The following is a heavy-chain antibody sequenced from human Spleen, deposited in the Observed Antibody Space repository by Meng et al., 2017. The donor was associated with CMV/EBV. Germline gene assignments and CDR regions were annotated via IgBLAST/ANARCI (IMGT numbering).Heavy chain of an antibody. V-gene: IGHV4-61*01. J-gene: IGHJ4*02. CDR1: GDSVTSESYY. CDR3: AREFGPRYFDY. Sequence: GSLRLSCTVSGDSVTSESYYWSWIRQPPGKGLEWIGYIYHSGRTNYSPSLKSRVIISVDMSKNQFSLTLGSVTAADTAVYYCAREFGPRYFDYWGQGTLVTVSS. D-gene: IGHD3-10*01. CDR2: IYHSGRT.